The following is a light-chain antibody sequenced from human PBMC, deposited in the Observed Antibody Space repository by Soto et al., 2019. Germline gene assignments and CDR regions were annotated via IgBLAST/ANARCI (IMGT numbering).Light chain of an antibody. J-gene: IGLJ1*01. CDR2: DVN. CDR1: ASDIGGYTF. V-gene: IGLV2-8*01. Sequence: QSALTQPPSASGSPGQSVAISCTGTASDIGGYTFVSWYQQHPGKAPKLLIYDVNKRPSGVPDRFSRSKSGNMASLTVSGLQSEDEADYYCSAHGGTNTYVFGTGTKLTVI. CDR3: SAHGGTNTYV.